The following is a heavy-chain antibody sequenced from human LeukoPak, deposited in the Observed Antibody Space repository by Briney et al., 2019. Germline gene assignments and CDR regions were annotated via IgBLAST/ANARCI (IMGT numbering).Heavy chain of an antibody. J-gene: IGHJ4*02. Sequence: SETLSLTCTVSGGSISSSSYYWGWIRQPPGKGLEWIGSIYYSGSTYYNPSLKSRVTISVDTSKNQFSLKLSSVTAADTAVYYCARARELYDYVWGSFPAPFDYWGQGTLATVSS. CDR3: ARARELYDYVWGSFPAPFDY. CDR1: GGSISSSSYY. CDR2: IYYSGST. V-gene: IGHV4-39*07. D-gene: IGHD3-16*01.